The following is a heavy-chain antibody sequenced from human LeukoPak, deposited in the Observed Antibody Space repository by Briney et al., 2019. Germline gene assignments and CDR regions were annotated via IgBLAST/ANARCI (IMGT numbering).Heavy chain of an antibody. D-gene: IGHD3/OR15-3a*01. V-gene: IGHV3-66*03. CDR2: IRDSGEA. Sequence: PGGSLRLSCAVSGFRVSDYYMSWVRQAPGKGLEWVGLIRDSGEAFYADFVRVRFAISRDESENTLYLQMNSLRVEDTAVYFCARDRAALQDWVEFDPWGQGTPVIVSS. CDR3: ARDRAALQDWVEFDP. CDR1: GFRVSDYY. J-gene: IGHJ5*02.